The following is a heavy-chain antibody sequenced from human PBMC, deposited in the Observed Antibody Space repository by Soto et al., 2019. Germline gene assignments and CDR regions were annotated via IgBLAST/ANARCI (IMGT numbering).Heavy chain of an antibody. CDR3: AIRRNYYDRSRYDY. CDR2: ISAYNGNT. D-gene: IGHD3-22*01. Sequence: ASVKVSCKASGYTFTSYGISWVRQAPGQGLEWMGWISAYNGNTNYAQKLQGRVTMTTDTSTSTAYMELRSLRSDDTAVYYCAIRRNYYDRSRYDYWGQGTLVPVSS. V-gene: IGHV1-18*01. CDR1: GYTFTSYG. J-gene: IGHJ4*02.